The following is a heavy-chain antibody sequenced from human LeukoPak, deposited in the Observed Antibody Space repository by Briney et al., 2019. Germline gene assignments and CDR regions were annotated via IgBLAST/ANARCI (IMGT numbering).Heavy chain of an antibody. Sequence: ASVKVSCKASGYAFTSYDINWVRQATGQGLEWMGLMNPNSGNTGYAQKFQGRVTITRNTSISTAYMELSSLRSEDTAVYYCARGPNWNYRYYYYYMDVWGKGTTVTVSS. V-gene: IGHV1-8*03. J-gene: IGHJ6*03. CDR1: GYAFTSYD. D-gene: IGHD1-7*01. CDR2: MNPNSGNT. CDR3: ARGPNWNYRYYYYYMDV.